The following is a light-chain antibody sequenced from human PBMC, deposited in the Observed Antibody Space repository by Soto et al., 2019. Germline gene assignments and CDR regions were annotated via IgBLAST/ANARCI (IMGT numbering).Light chain of an antibody. J-gene: IGKJ3*01. Sequence: DIQMTQSPTSLSASVGDRVTITCRASQGIRNIVSWYQQKPGKAPKLLIYAASTLQSGVPSRFSGSGSATDFTLTINSLQPDDVATYSCQKYSSVPVFGPGTKVEIK. CDR1: QGIRNI. V-gene: IGKV1-27*01. CDR2: AAS. CDR3: QKYSSVPV.